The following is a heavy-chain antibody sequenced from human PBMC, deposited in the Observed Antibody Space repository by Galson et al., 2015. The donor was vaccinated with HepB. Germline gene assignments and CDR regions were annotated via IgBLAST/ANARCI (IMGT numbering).Heavy chain of an antibody. CDR3: ARVYYGSGSYWFDP. D-gene: IGHD3-10*01. CDR1: GGSISSSSYY. Sequence: ETLSLTCTVSGGSISSSSYYWGWIRQPPGKGLEWIGSIYYSGSTYYNPSLKSRVTISVDTSKNQFSLKLSSVTAADTAVYYCARVYYGSGSYWFDPWGQGTLVTVSS. J-gene: IGHJ5*02. CDR2: IYYSGST. V-gene: IGHV4-39*07.